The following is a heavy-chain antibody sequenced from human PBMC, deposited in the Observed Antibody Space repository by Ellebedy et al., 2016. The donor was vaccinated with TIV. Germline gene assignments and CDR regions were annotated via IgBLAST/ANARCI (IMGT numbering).Heavy chain of an antibody. CDR3: ARGEGAYSSGHFDY. V-gene: IGHV3-48*04. CDR1: GFAVSSSG. Sequence: GESLKISXAASGFAVSSSGMHWVRQAPGKGLEWLSYIDSSSRTIYYADSVKGRFTISRDNAKNSLDLQINSLRAEDTAVYYCARGEGAYSSGHFDYWGQGTLVTVSS. D-gene: IGHD6-19*01. CDR2: IDSSSRTI. J-gene: IGHJ4*02.